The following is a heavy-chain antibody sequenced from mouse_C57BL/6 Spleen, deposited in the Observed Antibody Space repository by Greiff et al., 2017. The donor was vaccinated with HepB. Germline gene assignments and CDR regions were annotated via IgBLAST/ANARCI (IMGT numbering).Heavy chain of an antibody. CDR1: GYAFTNYL. Sequence: QVQLQQSGAELVRPGTSVKVSCKASGYAFTNYLIEWVKQRPGQGLEWIGVINPGSGGTNYNEKFKGKATLTADKSHSTAYMQLSSLTSEDSVVYFCARSRLYEYFDVWGTGTTVTVSS. CDR3: ARSRLYEYFDV. CDR2: INPGSGGT. V-gene: IGHV1-54*01. D-gene: IGHD1-1*01. J-gene: IGHJ1*03.